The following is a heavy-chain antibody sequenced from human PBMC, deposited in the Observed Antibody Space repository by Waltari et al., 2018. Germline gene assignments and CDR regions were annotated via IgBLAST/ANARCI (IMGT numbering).Heavy chain of an antibody. CDR1: GGSISSYY. Sequence: QVQLQESGPGLVKPSETLSLTCTVSGGSISSYYWSWIRQPPGMGLEWIGYIYYSGSTNYNPSLKSRVTISVDTSKNQFSLKLSSVTAADTAVYYCARDRGSSGSPNFDYWGQGTLVTVSS. V-gene: IGHV4-59*01. CDR2: IYYSGST. D-gene: IGHD6-25*01. CDR3: ARDRGSSGSPNFDY. J-gene: IGHJ4*02.